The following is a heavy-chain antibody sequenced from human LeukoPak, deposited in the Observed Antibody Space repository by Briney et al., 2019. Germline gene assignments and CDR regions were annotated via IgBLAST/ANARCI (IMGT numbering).Heavy chain of an antibody. Sequence: PSQTLSLTCTVSGGSISSGSYYWSWIRQPAGKGLEWIGRIYTSGSTNYNPSLKSRVTISVDTSKNQFSLQLNSVTPEDTALYYCARGGLVRGTLNSLIGFDIWDQGIMVTVSS. CDR1: GGSISSGSYY. CDR3: ARGGLVRGTLNSLIGFDI. D-gene: IGHD3-10*01. V-gene: IGHV4-61*02. J-gene: IGHJ3*02. CDR2: IYTSGST.